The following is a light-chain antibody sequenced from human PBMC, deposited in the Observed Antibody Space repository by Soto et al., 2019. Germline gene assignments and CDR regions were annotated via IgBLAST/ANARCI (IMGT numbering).Light chain of an antibody. V-gene: IGLV1-44*01. CDR1: SSNIGRNT. Sequence: QSLLTQPPSASGTPGQRVTISCSGSSSNIGRNTVQWDRQLPGTAPKLLIDSSDQRPSGVPDRFSGSQSGTSASLAISGLQSEDEADYICAAWDDSLNAWAFGGGTPLTVL. CDR3: AAWDDSLNAWA. J-gene: IGLJ3*02. CDR2: SSD.